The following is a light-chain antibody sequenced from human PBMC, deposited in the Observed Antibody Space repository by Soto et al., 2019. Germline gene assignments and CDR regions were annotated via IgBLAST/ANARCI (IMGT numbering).Light chain of an antibody. CDR3: QQYSSYPWT. Sequence: DIQMTQSPSTLSASVGDRVTITCRASENIDTRLAWYQQRPGKAPNLLIYMASSLESGVPSRFSGRGSDTQFTLTISSLQPDDFATYYCQQYSSYPWTFGQGTKVDIK. CDR1: ENIDTR. J-gene: IGKJ1*01. V-gene: IGKV1-5*03. CDR2: MAS.